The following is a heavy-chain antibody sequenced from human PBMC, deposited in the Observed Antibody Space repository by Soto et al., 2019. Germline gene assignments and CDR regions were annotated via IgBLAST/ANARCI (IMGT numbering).Heavy chain of an antibody. CDR1: GGTFSSQT. J-gene: IGHJ3*02. V-gene: IGHV1-69*02. CDR2: VIPIIGEG. CDR3: ARPAVNDLDADSSAFDI. Sequence: QVQLVQSGAEVKEPGSSVKVSCKVSGGTFSSQTINWVRQVPGQGLEWMGSVIPIIGEGKYAQSFLGRVTITGERPTSTAYMELSSLRSEDTAVYYCARPAVNDLDADSSAFDIWGQGTMVTVSS. D-gene: IGHD1-1*01.